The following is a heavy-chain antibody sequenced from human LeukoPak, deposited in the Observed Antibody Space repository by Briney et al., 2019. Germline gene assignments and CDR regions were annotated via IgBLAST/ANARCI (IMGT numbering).Heavy chain of an antibody. J-gene: IGHJ4*02. V-gene: IGHV5-51*01. CDR2: IYPGDSDT. Sequence: GAGLQSSYQGAGCRFTSYWIGWGRPRAGKGRGWRGIIYPGDSDTRYSPSFQGQVTISADKSISTAYLQWSSLKASDTAMYYCARHEGAAAAADWGQGTLVTVSS. D-gene: IGHD6-13*01. CDR1: GCRFTSYW. CDR3: ARHEGAAAAAD.